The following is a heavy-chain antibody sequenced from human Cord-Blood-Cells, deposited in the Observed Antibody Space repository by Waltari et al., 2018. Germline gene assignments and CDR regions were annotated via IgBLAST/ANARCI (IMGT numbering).Heavy chain of an antibody. V-gene: IGHV5-51*01. J-gene: IGHJ3*02. Sequence: EVQLVQSGAEVKKPGESLKISCKGSGYSFTSYWIGRVRQMPGKGLELMGIIYPGDSDTRYSPSFQGQVTISADKSISTAYLQWSSLKASDTAMYYCARRSYDFWSGYYDDAFDIWGQGTMVTVSS. D-gene: IGHD3-3*01. CDR3: ARRSYDFWSGYYDDAFDI. CDR1: GYSFTSYW. CDR2: IYPGDSDT.